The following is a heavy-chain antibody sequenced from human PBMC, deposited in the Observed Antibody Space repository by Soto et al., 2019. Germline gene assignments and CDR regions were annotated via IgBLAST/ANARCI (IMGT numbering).Heavy chain of an antibody. CDR2: IYYSGST. CDR3: ARSPWGYSQGWFDP. CDR1: GGSISSSSYY. V-gene: IGHV4-39*01. J-gene: IGHJ5*02. D-gene: IGHD3-22*01. Sequence: QLQLQESGPGLVKPSETLTLTCTVSGGSISSSSYYWGWIRQPPGKGLEWIGSIYYSGSTYYNPSRKSRVTISVDTSKNQFSLKLSSVTAADTAVYYCARSPWGYSQGWFDPWGQGTLVTVSS.